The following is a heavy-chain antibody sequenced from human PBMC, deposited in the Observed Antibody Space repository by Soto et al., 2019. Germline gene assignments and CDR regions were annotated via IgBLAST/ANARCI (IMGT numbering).Heavy chain of an antibody. CDR3: ARAHYGGNSQQGGWFDP. D-gene: IGHD4-17*01. CDR2: IIPIFGTA. V-gene: IGHV1-69*01. CDR1: GGTFSSYA. J-gene: IGHJ5*02. Sequence: QVQLVQSGAEVKKPGSSVKVSCKASGGTFSSYAISWVRQAHGQGLEWMGGIIPIFGTANYAQKFQGRVTITADESTSTAYMELSSLRSEDTAVYYCARAHYGGNSQQGGWFDPWGQGTLVTVSS.